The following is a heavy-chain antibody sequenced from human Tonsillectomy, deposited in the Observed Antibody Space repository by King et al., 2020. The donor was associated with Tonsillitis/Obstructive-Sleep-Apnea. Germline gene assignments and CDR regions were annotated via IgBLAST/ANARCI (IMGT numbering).Heavy chain of an antibody. J-gene: IGHJ4*02. V-gene: IGHV3-7*04. CDR3: ARDLVTTSIDF. CDR2: INQDGSEK. CDR1: GFPFSFYW. Sequence: QLVQSGGGLVQPGGSLRLSRAASGFPFSFYWMSWVRQAPGKGLEWVANINQDGSEKYYVDSVKGRFTISRDNAKNSLFLQMNSLRAEDTAVYYCARDLVTTSIDFWGQGTLVTVSS. D-gene: IGHD4-17*01.